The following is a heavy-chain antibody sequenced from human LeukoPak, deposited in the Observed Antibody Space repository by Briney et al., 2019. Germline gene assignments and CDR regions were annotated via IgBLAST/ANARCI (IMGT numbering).Heavy chain of an antibody. Sequence: SETLSLTCTVSGGSIRSFSWSWVRQPPGKSLEWIGYIYYTGSTNYNPSLNSRLRMSIDTSKNQFSLKLSSVTAADTAVYYCARDSATWYYDFWSGYYPSCWYFDLWGRGTLVTVSS. V-gene: IGHV4-59*12. CDR3: ARDSATWYYDFWSGYYPSCWYFDL. J-gene: IGHJ2*01. CDR2: IYYTGST. D-gene: IGHD3-3*01. CDR1: GGSIRSFS.